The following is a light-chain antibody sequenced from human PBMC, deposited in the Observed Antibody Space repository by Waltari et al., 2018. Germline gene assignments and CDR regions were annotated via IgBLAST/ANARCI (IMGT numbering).Light chain of an antibody. CDR1: YSNLGRTY. Sequence: QSVLTQPPSASGTPEQRVPIPCSGRYSNLGRTYLSWYQPLPGTAPKLLIYRNNQRPSGVPDRFSGSKYGTTASLAISGLRSEDEAIYYCASWDDSHYVFGTGTKVTVL. V-gene: IGLV1-47*01. CDR3: ASWDDSHYV. CDR2: RNN. J-gene: IGLJ1*01.